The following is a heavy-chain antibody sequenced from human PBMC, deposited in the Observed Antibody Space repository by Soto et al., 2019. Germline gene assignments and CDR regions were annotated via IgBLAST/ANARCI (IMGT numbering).Heavy chain of an antibody. Sequence: PGGSLRLSCAASGFTFSNYAMSWVRQATGKGLEWVSAISADSGSTYYADSVKGRFTISRDNSKNSLYLNMNSLRGEDTDVYYCAITSGITVTGPDYWGEGTLVTVSS. J-gene: IGHJ4*02. CDR3: AITSGITVTGPDY. V-gene: IGHV3-23*01. CDR1: GFTFSNYA. CDR2: ISADSGST. D-gene: IGHD6-19*01.